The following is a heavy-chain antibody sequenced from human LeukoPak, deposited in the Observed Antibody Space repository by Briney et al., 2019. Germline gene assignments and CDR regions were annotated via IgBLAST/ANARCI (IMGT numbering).Heavy chain of an antibody. Sequence: SETLSLTCTVSGGSISSYYWSWIRQPPGKGLEWLGYIYYSGSTNYNPSLKSRVTISIDTSKNQFSLKLSSVTAADTAVYYCATRSGYAWYFDYWGQGTLVTVSS. CDR2: IYYSGST. CDR1: GGSISSYY. V-gene: IGHV4-59*01. D-gene: IGHD3-3*01. J-gene: IGHJ4*02. CDR3: ATRSGYAWYFDY.